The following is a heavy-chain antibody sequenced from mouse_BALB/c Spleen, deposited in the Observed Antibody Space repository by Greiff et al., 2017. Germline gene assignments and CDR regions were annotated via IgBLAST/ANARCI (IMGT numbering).Heavy chain of an antibody. CDR3: ARDHYRYDDAMDY. CDR2: ISDGGSYT. J-gene: IGHJ4*01. Sequence: EVMLVESGGGLVKPGGSLKLSCAASGFTFSDYYMYWVRQTPEKRLEWVATISDGGSYTYYPDSVKGRFTISRDNAKNNLYLQMSSLKSEDTAMYYCARDHYRYDDAMDYWGQGTSVTVSS. CDR1: GFTFSDYY. D-gene: IGHD2-14*01. V-gene: IGHV5-4*02.